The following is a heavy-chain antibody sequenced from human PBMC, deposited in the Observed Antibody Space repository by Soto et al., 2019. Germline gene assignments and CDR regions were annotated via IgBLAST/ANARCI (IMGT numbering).Heavy chain of an antibody. D-gene: IGHD5-18*01. V-gene: IGHV4-59*01. CDR1: GGSISSYY. Sequence: SETLSLTCTVSGGSISSYYWSWIRQPPGKGLEWIGYIYYSGSTNYNPSLKSRVTISVDTSKNQFSLKLSSVTAADTAVYYCARDIRDVGGYSYGYGMDVWGQGTTVTVSS. J-gene: IGHJ6*02. CDR2: IYYSGST. CDR3: ARDIRDVGGYSYGYGMDV.